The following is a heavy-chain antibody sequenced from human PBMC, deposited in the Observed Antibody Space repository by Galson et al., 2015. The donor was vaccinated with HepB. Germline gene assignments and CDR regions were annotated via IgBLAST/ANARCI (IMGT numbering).Heavy chain of an antibody. CDR2: IIPIFGTA. CDR3: ARAPYCGGDCYSGTH. D-gene: IGHD2-21*02. Sequence: SVKVSCKASGGTFSSYAISWVRQAPGQGLEWMGGIIPIFGTANYAQKFQGRVTITADESTSTAYMELSSLRSEDTAVYYCARAPYCGGDCYSGTHWGQGTLVTVSS. J-gene: IGHJ4*02. V-gene: IGHV1-69*13. CDR1: GGTFSSYA.